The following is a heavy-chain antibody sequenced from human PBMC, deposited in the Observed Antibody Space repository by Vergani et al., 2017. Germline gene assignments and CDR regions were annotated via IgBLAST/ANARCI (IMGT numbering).Heavy chain of an antibody. D-gene: IGHD2-2*01. V-gene: IGHV1-18*04. CDR3: AREAYCSCAICRRGWFDP. CDR2: ISAYNGNT. CDR1: GYTFTSSG. Sequence: QVQLVQSGAEVKKPGASVKVSCKASGYTFTSSGISWVRQAPGQGLEWMGWISAYNGNTNYAQKLQSRVTMTTDTSTSTAYMALRSLRSDDTAVYYCAREAYCSCAICRRGWFDPWGQGTLVTVSS. J-gene: IGHJ5*02.